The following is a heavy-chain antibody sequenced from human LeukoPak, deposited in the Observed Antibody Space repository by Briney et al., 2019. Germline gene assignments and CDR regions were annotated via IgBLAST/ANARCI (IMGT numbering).Heavy chain of an antibody. D-gene: IGHD5-24*01. CDR3: SRDRDGYNGYYFDY. CDR1: GDSISIYY. J-gene: IGHJ4*02. V-gene: IGHV4-59*01. CDR2: IYYSGSI. Sequence: SETLSLTCTVSGDSISIYYWSWMRQPPGRGLECVGYIYYSGSINYNPYLQCRVTISLDTSRNQFSHMLNSVTAEDRALLYFSRDRDGYNGYYFDYWGQGTLVTVSS.